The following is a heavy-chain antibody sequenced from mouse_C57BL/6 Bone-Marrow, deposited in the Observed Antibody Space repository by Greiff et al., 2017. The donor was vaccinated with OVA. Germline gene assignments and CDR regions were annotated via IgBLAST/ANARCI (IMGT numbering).Heavy chain of an antibody. Sequence: VQLQQPGAELVKPGTSLNLSCKASGYTFSGNWMHWVKQRPGQGLEWIGEIDPSDSFTTYNQKFTGKATLTVDKSSRTAYMTFSSLTSEDSAVYYCVRGYYYGSSSCWFAYWGQGTLVTVSA. CDR1: GYTFSGNW. CDR2: IDPSDSFT. J-gene: IGHJ3*01. V-gene: IGHV1-69*02. D-gene: IGHD1-1*01. CDR3: VRGYYYGSSSCWFAY.